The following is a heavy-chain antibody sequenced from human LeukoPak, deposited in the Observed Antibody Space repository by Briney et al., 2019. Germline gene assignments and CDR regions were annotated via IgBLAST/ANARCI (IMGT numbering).Heavy chain of an antibody. D-gene: IGHD3-22*01. V-gene: IGHV1-2*02. CDR2: INPNSGGT. J-gene: IGHJ4*02. CDR3: ARDLNGYYYDSSGYSDY. Sequence: GASVKVSCKASGYTFTGYYMHWVRQAPGQGLEWMGWINPNSGGTNYAQKFQGRVTMTRDTSISTAYMELSRLRPDDTAVYYCARDLNGYYYDSSGYSDYWGQGTLVTVSS. CDR1: GYTFTGYY.